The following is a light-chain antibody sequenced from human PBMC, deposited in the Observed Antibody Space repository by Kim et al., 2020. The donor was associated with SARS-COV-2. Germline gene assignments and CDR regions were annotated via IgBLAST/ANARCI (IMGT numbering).Light chain of an antibody. J-gene: IGLJ1*01. CDR2: DVT. CDR3: CSFGGNYFV. Sequence: PGQSVTISCTGTSRDVGSNNYVSWYQQHPGKAPKPMIYDVTRRPSGVPGRFSGSKSGNTASLTISGLQAEDEADYYCCSFGGNYFVFGTGTKVTVL. CDR1: SRDVGSNNY. V-gene: IGLV2-11*03.